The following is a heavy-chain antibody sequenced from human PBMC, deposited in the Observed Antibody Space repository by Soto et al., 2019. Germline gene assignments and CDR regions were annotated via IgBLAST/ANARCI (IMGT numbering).Heavy chain of an antibody. CDR3: ARRYGSSFDY. J-gene: IGHJ4*02. CDR2: IHYSGSS. CDR1: GGSISSYY. Sequence: SETLSLTCTVSGGSISSYYWSWILQPPGKGLEWIGYIHYSGSSNYNPSLKSRVTISVDTSKNQFSLKLSSVTAADTAVYYCARRYGSSFDYWGQGTLVTVSS. D-gene: IGHD6-13*01. V-gene: IGHV4-59*08.